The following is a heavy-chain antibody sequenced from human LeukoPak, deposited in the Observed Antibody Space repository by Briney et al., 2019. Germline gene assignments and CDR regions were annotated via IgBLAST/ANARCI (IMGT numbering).Heavy chain of an antibody. CDR1: GYTFTGYY. V-gene: IGHV1-2*02. CDR3: VRGGYSYGYGLGLLDY. Sequence: ASVKVSCKASGYTFTGYYMHWVRQAPGQGLEWMGWINPNSGGTNYAQKFQGRVTMTRDTSISTAYMELSRLRCDDTAVYYCVRGGYSYGYGLGLLDYWGQGSLVTVSS. CDR2: INPNSGGT. J-gene: IGHJ4*02. D-gene: IGHD5-18*01.